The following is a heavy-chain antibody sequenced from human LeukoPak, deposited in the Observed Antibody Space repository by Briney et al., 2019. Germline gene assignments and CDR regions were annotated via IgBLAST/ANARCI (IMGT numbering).Heavy chain of an antibody. V-gene: IGHV3-7*01. CDR3: ARDLGYCNGGSCYRRHNWFDP. J-gene: IGHJ5*02. CDR1: GFTFRTYW. CDR2: IKPDESEK. D-gene: IGHD2-15*01. Sequence: GGSLRLSCAASGFTFRTYWMTWVRRAPGKGLEWVANIKPDESEKYYVDSVKGRFTISRDNAKNSLYLQMNSLRAEDTAVYYCARDLGYCNGGSCYRRHNWFDPWGQGTLVTVSS.